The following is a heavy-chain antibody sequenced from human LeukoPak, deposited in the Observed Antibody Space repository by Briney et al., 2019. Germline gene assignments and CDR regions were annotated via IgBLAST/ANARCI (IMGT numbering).Heavy chain of an antibody. J-gene: IGHJ4*02. D-gene: IGHD2-21*02. Sequence: GGSLRLSCAASGFTFSSYSMNWVRQAPGKGLEWLSYISSSSSTIYHADSVKGRFTISRDNAKNSLYLQMNSLRAEDTAVYYCARARVVTGDFDYWGQGTLVTVSS. CDR2: ISSSSSTI. CDR3: ARARVVTGDFDY. V-gene: IGHV3-48*01. CDR1: GFTFSSYS.